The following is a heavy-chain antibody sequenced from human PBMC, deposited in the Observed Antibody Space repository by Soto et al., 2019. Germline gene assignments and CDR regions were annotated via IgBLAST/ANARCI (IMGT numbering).Heavy chain of an antibody. V-gene: IGHV4-59*01. CDR2: SYYSGRT. CDR3: PRKPGYYYVAGAVDI. Sequence: SETLPLTGTVSGGPISSYYWSWIRQPTGKGLEWIGYSYYSGRTNHNPSLKSRVTISVDTSKNQFSLKLSSVTAADPAVYYCPRKPGYYYVAGAVDIWGQGTMVTVSS. CDR1: GGPISSYY. D-gene: IGHD3-10*02. J-gene: IGHJ3*02.